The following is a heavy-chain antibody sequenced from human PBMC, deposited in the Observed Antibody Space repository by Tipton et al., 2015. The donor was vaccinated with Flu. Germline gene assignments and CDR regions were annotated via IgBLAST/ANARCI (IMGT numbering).Heavy chain of an antibody. CDR3: GRAMHY. CDR1: GFTFSSYW. J-gene: IGHJ4*02. CDR2: IKQDGSER. Sequence: SLRLSCAASGFTFSSYWMHWVRQAPGKGLEWVANIKQDGSERYYVDSVKGRFTISRDNAKSSVYLQMNSLRAEDTAVYYCGRAMHYWGQGTLVTVSS. V-gene: IGHV3-7*03.